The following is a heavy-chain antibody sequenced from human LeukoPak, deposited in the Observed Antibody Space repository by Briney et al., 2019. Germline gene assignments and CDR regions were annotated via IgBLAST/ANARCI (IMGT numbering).Heavy chain of an antibody. V-gene: IGHV4-39*07. J-gene: IGHJ4*02. CDR1: GGSISSSSYY. Sequence: SETLSLTCTVSGGSISSSSYYWGWTRQPPGKGLEWIGRIYYSGSTYYNPSLKSRVTISVDTSKNQFSLKLSSVTAADTAVYYCARGTGLELPFDYWGQGTLVTVSS. CDR3: ARGTGLELPFDY. D-gene: IGHD1-7*01. CDR2: IYYSGST.